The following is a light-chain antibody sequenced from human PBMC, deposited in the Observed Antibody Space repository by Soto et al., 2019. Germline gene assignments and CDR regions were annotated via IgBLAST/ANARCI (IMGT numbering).Light chain of an antibody. J-gene: IGLJ2*01. Sequence: QSVLTQPRSVSGSPGQSVIISCTGTSSDVGGYEYVSWFQQSPDKAPKLIIYDVNNRPSGVPDRFSGSKSGNTASLTISGLQAEDEADYYCCSYAGTYTPVVFGGGTKLTVL. V-gene: IGLV2-11*01. CDR1: SSDVGGYEY. CDR2: DVN. CDR3: CSYAGTYTPVV.